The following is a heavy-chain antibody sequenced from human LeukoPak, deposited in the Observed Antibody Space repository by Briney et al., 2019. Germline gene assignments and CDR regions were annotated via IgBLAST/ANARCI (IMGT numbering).Heavy chain of an antibody. Sequence: PSETLSLTCTVSGGSISNYYWNWIRQPPGKGLEWIAYIYYSGSTKYNPSLKSRVTISVDTSKNQFSLKLSSVTAADTAVYYCARHGEIAALGWFDPWGQGTLVTVSS. CDR2: IYYSGST. J-gene: IGHJ5*02. CDR1: GGSISNYY. D-gene: IGHD6-6*01. CDR3: ARHGEIAALGWFDP. V-gene: IGHV4-59*08.